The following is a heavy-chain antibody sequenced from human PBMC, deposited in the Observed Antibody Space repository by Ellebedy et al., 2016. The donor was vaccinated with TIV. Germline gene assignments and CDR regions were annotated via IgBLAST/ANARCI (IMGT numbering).Heavy chain of an antibody. J-gene: IGHJ4*02. V-gene: IGHV3-30*04. D-gene: IGHD1-14*01. Sequence: GGSLRLXCAASGFTFSSYAMHWVRQAPGKGLEWVAVISYDGSNKYYADSVKGRFTISRDNSKNTLYLQMNSLRAEDTAVYYCARRKASFDYWGQGTLVTVSS. CDR2: ISYDGSNK. CDR3: ARRKASFDY. CDR1: GFTFSSYA.